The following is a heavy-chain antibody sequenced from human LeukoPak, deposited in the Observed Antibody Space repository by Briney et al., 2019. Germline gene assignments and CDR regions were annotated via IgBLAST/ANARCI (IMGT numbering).Heavy chain of an antibody. V-gene: IGHV3-23*01. J-gene: IGHJ4*02. CDR3: AKDPSLSDIVVVPAFVDY. CDR2: ISGSGGST. Sequence: PGGSLRLSCAASGFTFSSYAKSWFRQAPGKGLEWVSPISGSGGSTYYADSVKGRFTISRDNSKNTLYLQMNSLRAEDTAVYYCAKDPSLSDIVVVPAFVDYWVQGTLVTVSS. CDR1: GFTFSSYA. D-gene: IGHD2-2*01.